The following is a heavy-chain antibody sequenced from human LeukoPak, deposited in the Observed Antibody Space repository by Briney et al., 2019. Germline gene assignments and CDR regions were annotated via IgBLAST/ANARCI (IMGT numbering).Heavy chain of an antibody. J-gene: IGHJ4*02. Sequence: GGSLRLSCTSSGLTFSSTAMAWVRQTPGRGLEWVSAIRTDDITYYADSVNGRFTISRDNSKSTLYLQMNSLRAEDTAVYYCARHYYGSGSYLDYWGRGTLVTVSS. CDR2: IRTDDIT. V-gene: IGHV3-23*01. D-gene: IGHD3-10*01. CDR1: GLTFSSTA. CDR3: ARHYYGSGSYLDY.